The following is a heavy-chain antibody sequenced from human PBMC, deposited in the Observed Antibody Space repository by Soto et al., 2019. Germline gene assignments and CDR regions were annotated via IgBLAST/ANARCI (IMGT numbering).Heavy chain of an antibody. Sequence: QITLKESGPTLVKPTQTLTLTCTFSGFSLSTSGVGVGWIRQPPGKALEWLALIYWDDDKRYSPSLKSRLTITKDTSKNQVVLTMTNMDPVDTATYYCARLGYSGYDCYFDYWGQEPWSPSPQ. CDR3: ARLGYSGYDCYFDY. J-gene: IGHJ4*01. D-gene: IGHD5-12*01. V-gene: IGHV2-5*02. CDR2: IYWDDDK. CDR1: GFSLSTSGVG.